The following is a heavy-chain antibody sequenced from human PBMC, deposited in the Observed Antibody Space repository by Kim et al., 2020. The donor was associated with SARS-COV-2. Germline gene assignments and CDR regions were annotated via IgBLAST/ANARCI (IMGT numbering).Heavy chain of an antibody. J-gene: IGHJ4*02. Sequence: YADSVRGRFTISRDNSKNTLYLQMNSLRVEDTAVYYCAKGTAAGTGFVDYWGQGTLVTVSS. CDR3: AKGTAAGTGFVDY. V-gene: IGHV3-23*01. D-gene: IGHD6-13*01.